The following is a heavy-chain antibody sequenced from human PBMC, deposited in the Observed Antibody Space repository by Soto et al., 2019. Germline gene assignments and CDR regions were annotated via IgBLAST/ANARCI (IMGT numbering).Heavy chain of an antibody. CDR1: GFTFSSYA. J-gene: IGHJ4*02. CDR2: ISYDGSNK. V-gene: IGHV3-30-3*01. CDR3: ARVPKSGSGSLDY. D-gene: IGHD3-10*01. Sequence: AGGSLRLSCAASGFTFSSYAMHWVRQAPGKGLEWVAVISYDGSNKYYADSVKGRFTISRDNSKNTLYLQMNSLRAEDTAVYYCARVPKSGSGSLDYWGQGTLVTVSS.